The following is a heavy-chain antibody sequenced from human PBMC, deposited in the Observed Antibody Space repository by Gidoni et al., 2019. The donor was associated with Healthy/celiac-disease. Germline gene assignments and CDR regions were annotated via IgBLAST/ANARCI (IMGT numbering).Heavy chain of an antibody. CDR3: AKGPEGYGDYVLLDY. D-gene: IGHD4-17*01. CDR2: ISYDGSNK. CDR1: GFTFSSYG. Sequence: QVQLVESGGGVVQPGRSLRLYCAASGFTFSSYGMQWVRQAPGKGLGWVSVISYDGSNKYYADSVKGRFTISRDNSKNTLYLQMNSLRAEDTAVYYCAKGPEGYGDYVLLDYWGQGTLVTVSS. V-gene: IGHV3-30*18. J-gene: IGHJ4*02.